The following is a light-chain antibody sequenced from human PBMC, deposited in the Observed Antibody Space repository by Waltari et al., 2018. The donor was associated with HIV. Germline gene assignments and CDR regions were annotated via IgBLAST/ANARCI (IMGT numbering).Light chain of an antibody. CDR2: LGF. V-gene: IGKV2-28*01. CDR3: MQSLQTPIT. CDR1: QSLLDSNGFTY. Sequence: DIVMTQSPLSLPVTPGEPASLSRRSSQSLLDSNGFTYMDWYLQKPGQSPQLLIYLGFNRSSGVPDRFSGSGSGTDFTLKISRVDAEDVGVYYCMQSLQTPITFGPGTKVDIK. J-gene: IGKJ3*01.